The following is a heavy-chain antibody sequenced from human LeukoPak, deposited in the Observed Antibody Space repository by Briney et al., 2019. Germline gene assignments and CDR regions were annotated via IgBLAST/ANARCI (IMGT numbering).Heavy chain of an antibody. J-gene: IGHJ3*02. CDR1: GFTFSSYA. CDR2: ISYDGSNK. V-gene: IGHV3-30*04. D-gene: IGHD6-19*01. CDR3: ARDEAAVAGGRSAFDI. Sequence: GSLRLSCAASGFTFSSYAMHWVRQAPGKGLEWVAVISYDGSNKYYADSVKGRFTISRDNSKNTLYLQMNSLRAEDTAVYYCARDEAAVAGGRSAFDIWGQGTMVTVSS.